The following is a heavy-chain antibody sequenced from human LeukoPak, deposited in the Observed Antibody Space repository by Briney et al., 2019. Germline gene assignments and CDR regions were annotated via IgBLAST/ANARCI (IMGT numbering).Heavy chain of an antibody. V-gene: IGHV3-23*01. CDR3: AKDRADYGGKSVGY. D-gene: IGHD4-23*01. CDR1: GFTFSIYA. Sequence: GGSLRLSCAASGFTFSIYAMSWVRQAPGRGLEWVSTITGSGDTTYYADSVKGRFTISRDNSKNTLYLQMNSLRAEDTAVYYCAKDRADYGGKSVGYWGQGTLVTVSS. J-gene: IGHJ4*02. CDR2: ITGSGDTT.